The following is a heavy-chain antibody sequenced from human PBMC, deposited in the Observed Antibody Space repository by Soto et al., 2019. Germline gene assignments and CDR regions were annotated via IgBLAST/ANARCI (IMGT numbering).Heavy chain of an antibody. CDR3: AQDPKQWLVMGAFDI. Sequence: QVQLVESGGGVVQPGRSLRLSCAASGFTFSSYCMHWVRQAPGKGLEWVAVISYDGSNKYYADSVKGRFTISRDNAKNKLYLLLNSLRAEDTAVYYCAQDPKQWLVMGAFDIWGQGTLVTVSS. D-gene: IGHD6-19*01. CDR1: GFTFSSYC. J-gene: IGHJ3*02. V-gene: IGHV3-30*18. CDR2: ISYDGSNK.